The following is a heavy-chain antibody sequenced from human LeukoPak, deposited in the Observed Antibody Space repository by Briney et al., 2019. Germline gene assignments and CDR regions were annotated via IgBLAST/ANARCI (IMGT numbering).Heavy chain of an antibody. Sequence: GSLRLSCAASGFTFSSYGMHWVRQAPGKGLEWVAFIRYDGSNKYYADSVKGRFTISRDNSKNTLYLQMNSLRAEDTAVYYCAKEAYYYDSSGYSGYWGQGTLVTVSS. CDR1: GFTFSSYG. D-gene: IGHD3-22*01. V-gene: IGHV3-30*02. J-gene: IGHJ4*02. CDR2: IRYDGSNK. CDR3: AKEAYYYDSSGYSGY.